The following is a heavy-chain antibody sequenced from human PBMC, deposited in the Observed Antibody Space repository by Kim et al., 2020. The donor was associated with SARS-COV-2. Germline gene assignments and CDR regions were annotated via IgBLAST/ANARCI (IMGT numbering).Heavy chain of an antibody. V-gene: IGHV3-23*01. Sequence: GGSLRLSCAASGFTFSSYAMSWVRQAPGKGLEWVSAISGSGGSTYYADSVKGRFTISRDNSKNTLYLQMNSLRAEDTAVYYCAKGMYYYGSGSNLWGMDVWGQGTTVTVSS. J-gene: IGHJ6*02. CDR2: ISGSGGST. CDR3: AKGMYYYGSGSNLWGMDV. CDR1: GFTFSSYA. D-gene: IGHD3-10*01.